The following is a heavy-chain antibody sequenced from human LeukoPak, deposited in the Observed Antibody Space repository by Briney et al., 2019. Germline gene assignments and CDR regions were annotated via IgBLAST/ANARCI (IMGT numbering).Heavy chain of an antibody. CDR2: ISAYNGNT. CDR1: GYTFTSYG. Sequence: ASVTVSCKASGYTFTSYGISWVRQAPGQGLEWMGWISAYNGNTNYAQKLQGRVTMTTDTSTSTAYMELRSLRSDDTAVYYCARDRWQQLINWFDPWGQGTLVTVSS. D-gene: IGHD6-13*01. J-gene: IGHJ5*02. V-gene: IGHV1-18*01. CDR3: ARDRWQQLINWFDP.